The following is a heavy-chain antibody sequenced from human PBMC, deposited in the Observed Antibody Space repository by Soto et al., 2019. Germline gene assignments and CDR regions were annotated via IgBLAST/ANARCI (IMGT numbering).Heavy chain of an antibody. CDR3: AREHPNYYDSSGYGRGYFDY. Sequence: EVQLVESGGGLVQPGGSLRLSCAASGFTFSSYWMSWVRQAPGKGLEWVANIKQDGSEKYYVDSVKGRFTISRDNAKNSLYLQMNSLRAEDTAVYYCAREHPNYYDSSGYGRGYFDYRGQGTLVTVSS. D-gene: IGHD3-22*01. CDR1: GFTFSSYW. V-gene: IGHV3-7*03. J-gene: IGHJ4*02. CDR2: IKQDGSEK.